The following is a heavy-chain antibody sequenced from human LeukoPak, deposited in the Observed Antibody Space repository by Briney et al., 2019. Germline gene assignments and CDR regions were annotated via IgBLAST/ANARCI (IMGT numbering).Heavy chain of an antibody. J-gene: IGHJ5*02. CDR3: ARGVSGYCSSTSCSRGFDP. CDR2: ISAYNGNT. D-gene: IGHD2-2*01. CDR1: GYTITSYG. Sequence: ASVKVSCKASGYTITSYGISWVRQAPGQGLEWMRWISAYNGNTNYAQKLQGRVTMTTDTSTSTAYMELRSLRSDDTAVYYCARGVSGYCSSTSCSRGFDPWGQGTLVTVSS. V-gene: IGHV1-18*01.